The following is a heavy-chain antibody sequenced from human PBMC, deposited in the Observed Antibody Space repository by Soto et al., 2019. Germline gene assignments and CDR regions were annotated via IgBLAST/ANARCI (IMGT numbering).Heavy chain of an antibody. CDR2: ISTSSSTI. CDR1: GFTFSSYS. V-gene: IGHV3-48*01. CDR3: SREGGYSYGYHY. Sequence: EVQLVESGGGLVQPGGSLRLSCAASGFTFSSYSMNWVRQAPGKGLEWVSYISTSSSTIYYADSVKGRFTISRDNAKNSLYLQMYSLRAEDTAVYYCSREGGYSYGYHYWGQGTMVTVSS. D-gene: IGHD5-18*01. J-gene: IGHJ4*02.